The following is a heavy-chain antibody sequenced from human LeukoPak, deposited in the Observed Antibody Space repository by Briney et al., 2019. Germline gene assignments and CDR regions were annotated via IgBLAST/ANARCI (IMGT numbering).Heavy chain of an antibody. Sequence: AGGSLRLSCAASGFIFSSYGMHWVRQAPGKGPEWVAFIRYDGRNKYCADSVKGRFTISRDNSKNTLYLQMNSLRAEDTALYYCAKGLYYYESSGYLTFDYWGQGTLVTVSS. CDR3: AKGLYYYESSGYLTFDY. V-gene: IGHV3-30*02. D-gene: IGHD3-22*01. J-gene: IGHJ4*02. CDR1: GFIFSSYG. CDR2: IRYDGRNK.